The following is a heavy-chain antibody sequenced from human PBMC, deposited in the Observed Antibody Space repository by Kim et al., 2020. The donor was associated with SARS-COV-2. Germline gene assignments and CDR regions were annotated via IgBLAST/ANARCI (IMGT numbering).Heavy chain of an antibody. J-gene: IGHJ6*02. CDR3: AKSKGAGGYYYYGMDV. V-gene: IGHV3-23*01. Sequence: GGSLRLSCAASGFTFSSYAMSWVRQAPGKGLEWVSAISGSGGSTYYADSVKGRFTISRDNSKNTLYLQMNSLRAEDTAVYYCAKSKGAGGYYYYGMDVWGQGTTVTVSS. D-gene: IGHD2-15*01. CDR2: ISGSGGST. CDR1: GFTFSSYA.